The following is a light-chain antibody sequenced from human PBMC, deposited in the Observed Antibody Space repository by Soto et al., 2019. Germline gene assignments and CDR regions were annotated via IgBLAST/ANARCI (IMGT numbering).Light chain of an antibody. V-gene: IGKV1-12*01. CDR2: AAS. CDR3: QQANIFPLP. J-gene: IGKJ4*01. Sequence: NRVTNSPSAVSVTKGDRVSITCWASQGVRNYLAWYQHKSGKAPKLLIYAASSLQSGVPSRFSGSGSGTDFTLTINSLQPEDFATYFCQQANIFPLPFGGGTKVDIK. CDR1: QGVRNY.